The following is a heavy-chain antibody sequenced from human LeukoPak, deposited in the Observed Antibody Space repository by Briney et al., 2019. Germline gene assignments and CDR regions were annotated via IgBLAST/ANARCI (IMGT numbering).Heavy chain of an antibody. J-gene: IGHJ6*03. V-gene: IGHV3-21*01. CDR1: GFTFSSYS. CDR3: ARATNDPSPYYHYYMDV. D-gene: IGHD3-16*01. CDR2: ISSSSSYI. Sequence: PGGSLRLSCAASGFTFSSYSMNWVRQAPGRGLEWVSSISSSSSYIYYADSVKGRFTISRDNAKNSLYLQMNSLRAEDTAVYYCARATNDPSPYYHYYMDVWGKGTTVTVSS.